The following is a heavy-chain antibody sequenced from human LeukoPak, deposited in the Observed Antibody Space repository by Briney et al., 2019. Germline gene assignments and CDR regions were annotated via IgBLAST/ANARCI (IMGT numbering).Heavy chain of an antibody. Sequence: GGSLRLSCAASGFTFSSYSMNWVRQAPGKGLEWVSSISSSSSYIYYADSVKGRFTISRDNSKNTLYLQMNSLRAEDTAVYYCAREGLYYYDSSGYYRPGGIDYWGQGTLVTVSS. CDR3: AREGLYYYDSSGYYRPGGIDY. CDR1: GFTFSSYS. CDR2: ISSSSSYI. D-gene: IGHD3-22*01. V-gene: IGHV3-21*04. J-gene: IGHJ4*02.